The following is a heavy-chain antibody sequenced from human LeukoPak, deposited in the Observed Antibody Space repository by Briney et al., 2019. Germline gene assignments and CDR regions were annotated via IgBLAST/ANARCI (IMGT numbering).Heavy chain of an antibody. CDR1: GFTFSTYW. CDR2: INSDGSST. J-gene: IGHJ4*02. Sequence: GGSLRLSCAASGFTFSTYWMHWVRQAPGKGLVWVSRINSDGSSTSYADSVKGRFTISRDNAKNTLYLQMNSLRAEDTAVYYCARGGGATWIDFDYWGQGTLVTVSS. CDR3: ARGGGATWIDFDY. D-gene: IGHD1-26*01. V-gene: IGHV3-74*01.